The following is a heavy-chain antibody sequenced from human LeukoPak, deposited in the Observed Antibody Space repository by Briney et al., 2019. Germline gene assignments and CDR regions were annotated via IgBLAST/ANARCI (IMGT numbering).Heavy chain of an antibody. D-gene: IGHD3-3*01. CDR3: ARDESSRDDSGCYHY. CDR2: VHFSGST. V-gene: IGHV4-4*07. J-gene: IGHJ4*02. CDR1: SPSVSSHH. Sequence: PSETLSLTCAVSSPSVSSHHWAWIRQPAGKGLEWVGRVHFSGSTNYNPSLRSRVAISLDKSKNELSLNLKSVSAADTAVYYCARDESSRDDSGCYHYGGRGVLVSVSS.